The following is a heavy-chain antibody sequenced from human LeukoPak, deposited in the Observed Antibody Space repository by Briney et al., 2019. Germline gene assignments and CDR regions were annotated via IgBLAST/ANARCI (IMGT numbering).Heavy chain of an antibody. CDR1: GGTFSSYA. J-gene: IGHJ4*02. CDR3: ARDRGWAGYSYGFYY. CDR2: IIPIFGTA. V-gene: IGHV1-69*01. Sequence: EASVKVSCKASGGTFSSYAISWVRQAPGQGLEWMGGIIPIFGTANYAQKFQGRVTITADESTSTAYMELSSLRSEDTAVYYCARDRGWAGYSYGFYYWGLGTLVTVSS. D-gene: IGHD5-18*01.